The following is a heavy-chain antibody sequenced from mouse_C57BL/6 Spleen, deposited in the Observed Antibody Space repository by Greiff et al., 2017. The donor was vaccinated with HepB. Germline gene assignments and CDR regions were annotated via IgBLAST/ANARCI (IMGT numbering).Heavy chain of an antibody. V-gene: IGHV1-52*01. CDR1: GYTFTSYW. CDR3: ARRATEYYFDY. D-gene: IGHD3-1*01. Sequence: QVQLQQPGAELVRPGSSVKLSCKASGYTFTSYWMHWVKQRPIQGLEWIGNIDPSDSETHYNQKFKDKATLTVDKSSSTAYMQLSSLTSEDSAVYYCARRATEYYFDYWGQGTTLTVSS. CDR2: IDPSDSET. J-gene: IGHJ2*01.